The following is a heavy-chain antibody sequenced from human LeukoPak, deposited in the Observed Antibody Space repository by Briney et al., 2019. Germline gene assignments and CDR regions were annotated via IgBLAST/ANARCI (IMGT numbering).Heavy chain of an antibody. CDR3: AVMGSSGWYYFDY. Sequence: GGSLGLSCVASGFPFSSYWMTWVRQAPGKGLEWVSSISSSSSYIYYADSVKGRFTISRDNAKNSLYLQMNSLRAEDTAVYYCAVMGSSGWYYFDYWGQGTLVTVSS. CDR1: GFPFSSYW. J-gene: IGHJ4*02. D-gene: IGHD6-19*01. V-gene: IGHV3-21*01. CDR2: ISSSSSYI.